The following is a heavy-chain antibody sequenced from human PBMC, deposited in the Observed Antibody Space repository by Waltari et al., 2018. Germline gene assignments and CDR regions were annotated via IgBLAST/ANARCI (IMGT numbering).Heavy chain of an antibody. CDR1: GFTFRSYS. J-gene: IGHJ5*02. CDR3: ARDPCSGGSCPLS. D-gene: IGHD2-15*01. Sequence: EVQLVESGGGLVKPGGSLRLSCSSSGFTFRSYSMTLVRPAPGKGLEWVSSISSSSGYIYYADSVKGRFTISRDNAKNSLYLQMNSLRAEDTAVYYCARDPCSGGSCPLSWGQGTLVTVSS. CDR2: ISSSSGYI. V-gene: IGHV3-21*01.